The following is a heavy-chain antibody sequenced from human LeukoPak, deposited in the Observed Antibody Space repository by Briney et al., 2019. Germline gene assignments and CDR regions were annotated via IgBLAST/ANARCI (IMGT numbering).Heavy chain of an antibody. D-gene: IGHD2-15*01. J-gene: IGHJ4*02. CDR2: IFNSGTYT. V-gene: IGHV3-11*06. CDR1: GLTFSDYY. Sequence: GGSLRLSCAVSGLTFSDYYMSWIRQAPGKGLEWISYIFNSGTYTNYADSVKGRFTISRDNAKNSLYLQMNSLRVDDTAVYHCARGRAAYDHWGQGTLVTVSS. CDR3: ARGRAAYDH.